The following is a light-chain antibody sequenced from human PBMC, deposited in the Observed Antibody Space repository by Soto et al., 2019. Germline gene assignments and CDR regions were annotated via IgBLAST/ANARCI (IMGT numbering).Light chain of an antibody. J-gene: IGKJ1*01. V-gene: IGKV3-15*01. CDR1: ESVSSS. CDR2: GAS. CDR3: QQYGSSRT. Sequence: EIVMTQSPATLCVSPGERATLSCRASESVSSSLAWYQHKPGQSPRLLIYGASTRATNIAARFSGSGSGTEFTLTISSLQSEDFAVYYCQQYGSSRTFGQGTKVEIK.